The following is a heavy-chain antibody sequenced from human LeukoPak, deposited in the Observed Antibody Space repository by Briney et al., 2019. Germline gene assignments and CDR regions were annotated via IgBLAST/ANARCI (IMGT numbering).Heavy chain of an antibody. V-gene: IGHV4-59*12. Sequence: PSETLSLTCTVSGGSISSYYWSWIRQPPGKGLEWIGYIYYSGSTNYNPSLKSRVTISVDTSKNQFSLKLSSVTAADTAVYYCARDPIVGAFSAAFDIWGQGTMVTVSS. CDR1: GGSISSYY. CDR3: ARDPIVGAFSAAFDI. D-gene: IGHD1-26*01. CDR2: IYYSGST. J-gene: IGHJ3*02.